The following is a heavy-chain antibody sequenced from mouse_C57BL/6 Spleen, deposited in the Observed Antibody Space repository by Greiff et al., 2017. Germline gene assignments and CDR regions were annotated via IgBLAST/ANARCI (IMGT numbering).Heavy chain of an antibody. CDR1: GYTFTDYE. V-gene: IGHV1-15*01. Sequence: VKLQESGAELVRPGASVTLSCKASGYTFTDYEMHWVKQTPVHGLEWIGAIDPETGGTAYNQKFKGKAILTADKSSSTAYMELRSLTSEDAAVYYCTRGGLGDYWGQGTTLTVSS. J-gene: IGHJ2*01. CDR2: IDPETGGT. CDR3: TRGGLGDY. D-gene: IGHD4-1*01.